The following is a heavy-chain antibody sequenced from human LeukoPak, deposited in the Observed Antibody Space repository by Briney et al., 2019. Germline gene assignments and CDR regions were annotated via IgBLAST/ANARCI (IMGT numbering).Heavy chain of an antibody. CDR2: IKQDESEK. CDR3: ARDKIVGATFFDY. CDR1: GFTFSTYW. V-gene: IGHV3-7*01. D-gene: IGHD1-26*01. J-gene: IGHJ4*02. Sequence: QPGGSLRLSCAASGFTFSTYWMSWVRQAPGKGLEWVANIKQDESEKYYVESVKGRFTISRDNAKNSLYLQMNSLRAEDTAVYYCARDKIVGATFFDYWGQGTLVTVSS.